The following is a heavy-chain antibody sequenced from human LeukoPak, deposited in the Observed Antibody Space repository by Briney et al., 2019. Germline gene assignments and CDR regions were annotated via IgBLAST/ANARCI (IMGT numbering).Heavy chain of an antibody. CDR3: AREVPLMGGHYYYYYYMDV. Sequence: SETLSLTCTVSGGSISSYYWSWIRQPPGKGLEWIGYIYYSGSTNYNPSLKSRVTISVDTSKNQFSLKLSSVTAADTAVYYCAREVPLMGGHYYYYYYMDVWGKGTTVTVSS. D-gene: IGHD3-16*01. J-gene: IGHJ6*03. CDR1: GGSISSYY. CDR2: IYYSGST. V-gene: IGHV4-59*01.